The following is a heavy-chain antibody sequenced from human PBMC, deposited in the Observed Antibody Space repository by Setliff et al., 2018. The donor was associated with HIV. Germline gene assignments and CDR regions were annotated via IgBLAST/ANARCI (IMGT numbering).Heavy chain of an antibody. Sequence: SETLSLTCTVSGGSISSGSYYWSWIRQPAGKGLEWIGRIYTSGSTNYNPSLKSRVTISVDTSKNQFSLKLSSVTAADTAVYYCTRDRELARHYYYGMDVWGQGTTVTVSS. D-gene: IGHD6-6*01. J-gene: IGHJ6*02. CDR2: IYTSGST. V-gene: IGHV4-61*02. CDR3: TRDRELARHYYYGMDV. CDR1: GGSISSGSYY.